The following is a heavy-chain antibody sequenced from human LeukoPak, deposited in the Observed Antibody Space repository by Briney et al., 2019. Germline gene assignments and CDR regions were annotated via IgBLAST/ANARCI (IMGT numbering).Heavy chain of an antibody. D-gene: IGHD6-19*01. CDR3: ARDLSSGWLDY. CDR1: GFTFSSYA. CDR2: ISYDGSNK. J-gene: IGHJ4*02. V-gene: IGHV3-30*04. Sequence: GGSLRLSCAASGFTFSSYAMHWVSQAPGKGLEGVAVISYDGSNKYYADSVKGRFTISRDNSKNTLYLQMNSLRAEDPAVYYCARDLSSGWLDYWGREPWSPSPQ.